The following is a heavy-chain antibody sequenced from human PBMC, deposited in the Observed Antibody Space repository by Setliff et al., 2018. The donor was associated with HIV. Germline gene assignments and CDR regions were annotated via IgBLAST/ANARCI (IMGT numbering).Heavy chain of an antibody. V-gene: IGHV1-58*01. D-gene: IGHD5-12*01. J-gene: IGHJ4*02. Sequence: SVKVSCKASGFTFSASGVQWVRQARGQRPEWMGWIVVGSGKTEYALKFRERVTISRDMSASTAYMELSSLRSDDTAVYYCAADLSAGWLPDYWGQGTLVTVSS. CDR1: GFTFSASG. CDR2: IVVGSGKT. CDR3: AADLSAGWLPDY.